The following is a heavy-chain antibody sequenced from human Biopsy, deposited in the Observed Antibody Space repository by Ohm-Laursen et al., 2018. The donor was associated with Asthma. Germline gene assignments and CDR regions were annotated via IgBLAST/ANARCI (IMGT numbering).Heavy chain of an antibody. Sequence: ASVKVSCKISGYSLTDLSMHWARQAPGQGLEWMGGHDHEEGGTVNARRFQSRVTMTEDTSTDTAYMELSSLSSDDTAAYYCASDFPKDYVRYNFQFWGQGTLVTVSS. CDR1: GYSLTDLS. CDR2: HDHEEGGT. J-gene: IGHJ4*02. D-gene: IGHD4-17*01. V-gene: IGHV1-24*01. CDR3: ASDFPKDYVRYNFQF.